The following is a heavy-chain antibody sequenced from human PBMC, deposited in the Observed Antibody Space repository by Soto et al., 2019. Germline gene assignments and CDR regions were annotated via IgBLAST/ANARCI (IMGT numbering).Heavy chain of an antibody. Sequence: SEALCLTCTVSGCFISSDYWSWIRQPPGKGLEWIGYIYYSGSTNYNPSLKGRVTISVDTSKNQFSLKLSSVTAADTAVYYCARSESRNLGQGTLVTVS. CDR3: ARSESRN. J-gene: IGHJ4*02. CDR2: IYYSGST. V-gene: IGHV4-59*01. CDR1: GCFISSDY.